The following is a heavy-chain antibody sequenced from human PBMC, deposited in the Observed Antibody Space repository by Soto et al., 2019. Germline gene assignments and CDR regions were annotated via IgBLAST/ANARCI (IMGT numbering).Heavy chain of an antibody. V-gene: IGHV3-30-3*01. D-gene: IGHD3-3*01. CDR2: ISYDGSNK. CDR3: ASRANYDFWRGYWGRYYGMDV. J-gene: IGHJ6*02. Sequence: LSLTCAASGFTFSSYAMHWVRQAPGKGLEWVAVISYDGSNKYYADSVKGRFTIPRDNSKKTLYQQMNSLRAEDTAVYYCASRANYDFWRGYWGRYYGMDVWGQGTTVTVSS. CDR1: GFTFSSYA.